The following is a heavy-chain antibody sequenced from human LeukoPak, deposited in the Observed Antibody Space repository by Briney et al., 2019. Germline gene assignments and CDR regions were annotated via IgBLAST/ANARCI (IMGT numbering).Heavy chain of an antibody. D-gene: IGHD4-17*01. Sequence: PSETLSLTCAVSGYAISSGNWWGWIRQPPGKGLEWIGEINHSGSTNYNPSLKSRVTISVDTSKNQFSLKLSSVTAADTAVYYCARAPGYGDYGNDYWGQGTLVTVSS. J-gene: IGHJ4*02. V-gene: IGHV4-4*02. CDR1: GYAISSGNW. CDR2: INHSGST. CDR3: ARAPGYGDYGNDY.